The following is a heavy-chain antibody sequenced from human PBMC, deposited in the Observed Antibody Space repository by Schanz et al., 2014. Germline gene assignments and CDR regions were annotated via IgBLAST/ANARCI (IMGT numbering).Heavy chain of an antibody. CDR2: IYTSGST. CDR1: GFTFSNYA. CDR3: ARRKHAFDI. J-gene: IGHJ3*02. Sequence: EVQLVESGGGLVQPGGSLRLSCAASGFTFSNYAMHWVRQAPGKGLEWVSVIYTSGSTYYADSVRGRFTFSRDNSKNTLYLQMNSLRAEDTAVYYCARRKHAFDIWGQGTMVTVSS. V-gene: IGHV3-66*01.